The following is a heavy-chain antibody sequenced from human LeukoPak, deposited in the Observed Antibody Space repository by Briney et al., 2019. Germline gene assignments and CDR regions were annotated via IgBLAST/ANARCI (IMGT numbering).Heavy chain of an antibody. CDR1: GFTFSSYA. Sequence: GGSLRLSCAASGFTFSSYAMSWVRQAPGKGLEWVSTINSYGDSTYYADSVKARFTISRDNSRNTLYLQMSSLRAEDTAVYYCATSSTLIVVVPTAIRDYWGQGTLVTVSS. CDR3: ATSSTLIVVVPTAIRDY. V-gene: IGHV3-23*01. J-gene: IGHJ4*02. D-gene: IGHD2-2*02. CDR2: INSYGDST.